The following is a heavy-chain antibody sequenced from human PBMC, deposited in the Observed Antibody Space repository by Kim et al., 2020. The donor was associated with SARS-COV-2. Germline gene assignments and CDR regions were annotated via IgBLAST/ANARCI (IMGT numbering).Heavy chain of an antibody. CDR2: ISAYNGNT. CDR3: ARSVVVYGIAAHTRYPNWFDP. J-gene: IGHJ5*02. CDR1: GYTFTSYG. V-gene: IGHV1-18*01. Sequence: ASVKVSCKASGYTFTSYGISWERQAPGQGLEWMGWISAYNGNTNYAQKLQGRVTMTTDTSTSTAYMELRSLRSDDTAVYYCARSVVVYGIAAHTRYPNWFDPWGQGTLVTVSS. D-gene: IGHD6-6*01.